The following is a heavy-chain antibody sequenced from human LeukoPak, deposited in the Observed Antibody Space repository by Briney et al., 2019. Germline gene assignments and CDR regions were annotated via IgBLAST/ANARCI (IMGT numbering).Heavy chain of an antibody. CDR3: ARVSGTIQIWPQPFGDGMDV. CDR2: ISGSSRNT. Sequence: GGSLRLSCAASRFTFSSYVMSWVRQTPGKGLECVSAISGSSRNTYYADSVKGRFTISRDNSKNTLYLQMNSLRAEDTAVYYCARVSGTIQIWPQPFGDGMDVWGQGTTVTVSS. CDR1: RFTFSSYV. V-gene: IGHV3-23*01. D-gene: IGHD5-18*01. J-gene: IGHJ6*02.